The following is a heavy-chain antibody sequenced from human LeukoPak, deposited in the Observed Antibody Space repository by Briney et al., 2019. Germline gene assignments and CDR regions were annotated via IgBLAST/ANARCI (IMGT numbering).Heavy chain of an antibody. Sequence: PSETLSLTCTVSGASFSNSNSYWVWIRQAPGKGLEWIGSIYYSGTTQYNPSLKSRVIVSADTSKNQFSLKVNSLTAADTAVYYCARRPYHFDIIGPVWGQGTKVTVSS. J-gene: IGHJ3*01. V-gene: IGHV4-39*07. CDR1: GASFSNSNSY. CDR2: IYYSGTT. D-gene: IGHD3-22*01. CDR3: ARRPYHFDIIGPV.